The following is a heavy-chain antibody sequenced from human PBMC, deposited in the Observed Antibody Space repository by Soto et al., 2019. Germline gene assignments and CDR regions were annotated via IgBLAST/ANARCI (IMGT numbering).Heavy chain of an antibody. CDR1: GGSISSYY. CDR2: IYHSGYA. J-gene: IGHJ4*02. CDR3: ASNHDYGDY. V-gene: IGHV4-59*08. Sequence: QVQLQESDPGLVKPSETLSLTCTVSGGSISSYYWNWIRQPPGKGLEWIGYIYHSGYANYNPSLKNRVTISVDTSKNYYSLKLTSVTAADTAVYYCASNHDYGDYWGQGTLVTVSS.